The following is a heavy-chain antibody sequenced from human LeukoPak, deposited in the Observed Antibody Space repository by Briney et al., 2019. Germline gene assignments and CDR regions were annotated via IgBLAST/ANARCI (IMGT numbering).Heavy chain of an antibody. V-gene: IGHV4-59*08. J-gene: IGHJ4*02. CDR3: ARREYTYGYFDY. CDR2: IYHSAST. CDR1: GGATSSYY. D-gene: IGHD5-18*01. Sequence: PSQTLSLTCAVSGGATSSYYWSWIRQPPGKGLEWIGYIYHSASTTYTPSLTSRVTISADTSKNQFSLKLSSVPAADPAVYYCARREYTYGYFDYWGQGTLVTVSS.